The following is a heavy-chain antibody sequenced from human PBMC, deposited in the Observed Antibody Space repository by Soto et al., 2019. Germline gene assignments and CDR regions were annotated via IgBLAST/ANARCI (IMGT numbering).Heavy chain of an antibody. J-gene: IGHJ4*02. V-gene: IGHV3-48*02. CDR1: GFTFGHFD. CDR2: ISSSSTTI. D-gene: IGHD3-22*01. Sequence: LRLSCVASGFTFGHFDMNWVRQTPGKGLEWVSYISSSSTTIYYADSLKGRFTISRDNARNSLYLQMNSLRDEDTAVYYCAGDASGYYNYLSWGQGTLVTVSS. CDR3: AGDASGYYNYLS.